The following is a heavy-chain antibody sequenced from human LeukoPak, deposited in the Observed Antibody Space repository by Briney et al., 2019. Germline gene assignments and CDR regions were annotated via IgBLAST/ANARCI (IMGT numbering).Heavy chain of an antibody. CDR2: ISGGGIGT. Sequence: QTGGSLSLSCAASGFTFSSYAMSWVRQAPGKGLEWVAYISGGGIGTYYADAVKGRFTISRDNSKNTMYVQMNSLRDDDTAVYFCAKGSGSGTHLPSARFDYWGQGTTVTVSS. J-gene: IGHJ4*02. D-gene: IGHD3-10*01. V-gene: IGHV3-23*01. CDR3: AKGSGSGTHLPSARFDY. CDR1: GFTFSSYA.